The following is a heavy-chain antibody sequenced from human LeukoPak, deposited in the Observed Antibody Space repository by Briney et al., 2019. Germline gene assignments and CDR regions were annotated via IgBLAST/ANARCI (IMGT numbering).Heavy chain of an antibody. J-gene: IGHJ4*02. CDR3: AKQVVPAASLYFDY. CDR1: GFTFSSYA. CDR2: ISYDGSNK. D-gene: IGHD2-2*01. V-gene: IGHV3-30-3*02. Sequence: GGSLRLSCAASGFTFSSYAMHWVRQAPGKGLEWVAVISYDGSNKYYADSVKGRFTISRDNSKNTLYLQMNSLRAEDTAVYYCAKQVVPAASLYFDYWGQGTLVTVSS.